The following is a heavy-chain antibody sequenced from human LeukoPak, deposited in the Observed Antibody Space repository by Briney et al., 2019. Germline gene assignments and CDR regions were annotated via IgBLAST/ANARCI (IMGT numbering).Heavy chain of an antibody. Sequence: GGSLRLSCTASGFTFGDYAMSWVRQAPGKGLEWVGFIRSKAYGGTTEYAASVKGRFTISRDDSKSIAYLQMNSLETEDTAVYYCTRVPLYGSGSSFDYWGQGTLVTVSS. J-gene: IGHJ4*02. CDR3: TRVPLYGSGSSFDY. V-gene: IGHV3-49*04. D-gene: IGHD3-10*01. CDR1: GFTFGDYA. CDR2: IRSKAYGGTT.